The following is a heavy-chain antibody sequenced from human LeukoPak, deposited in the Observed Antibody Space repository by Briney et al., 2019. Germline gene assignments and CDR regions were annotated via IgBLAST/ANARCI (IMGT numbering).Heavy chain of an antibody. CDR1: GYSFANYW. Sequence: GESLKISCEASGYSFANYWISWVRQMPGKGLEWMGSIDPSGSYTNYSPSFQGHVTISADRSVSTTYLQWSSLEASDTAMYYCARREYSSSWYVDYWGQGTLVTVSS. CDR3: ARREYSSSWYVDY. J-gene: IGHJ4*02. D-gene: IGHD6-13*01. V-gene: IGHV5-10-1*01. CDR2: IDPSGSYT.